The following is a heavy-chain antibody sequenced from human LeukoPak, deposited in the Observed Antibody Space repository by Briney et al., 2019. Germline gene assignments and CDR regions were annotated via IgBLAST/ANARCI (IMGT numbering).Heavy chain of an antibody. CDR1: GVSISTFS. J-gene: IGHJ4*02. CDR2: IYLKST. V-gene: IGHV4-59*01. Sequence: PSETLSLTCTVSGVSISTFSWSWIRQFPGKGLEWLGSIYLKSTNYNPSLKSRVAISVDTSNNQFSLRLDSVTSAGTAVYYCARDTTVASGMQYWGQGTLVTVSS. D-gene: IGHD6-19*01. CDR3: ARDTTVASGMQY.